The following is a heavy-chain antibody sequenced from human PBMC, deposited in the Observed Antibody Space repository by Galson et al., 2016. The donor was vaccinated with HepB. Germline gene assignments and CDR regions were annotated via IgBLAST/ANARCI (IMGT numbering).Heavy chain of an antibody. CDR2: IHHDGSA. Sequence: SETLSLTCAVSSESFSGHHWTWIRQAPGKGLEWIGEIHHDGSANYDPSLKIRVTISLDTSKKQFSLILTSVTAADTAVYYCTRGPHPQWPVSGYWGQGTLVTVSS. J-gene: IGHJ4*02. CDR1: SESFSGHH. V-gene: IGHV4-34*01. CDR3: TRGPHPQWPVSGY. D-gene: IGHD3-16*01.